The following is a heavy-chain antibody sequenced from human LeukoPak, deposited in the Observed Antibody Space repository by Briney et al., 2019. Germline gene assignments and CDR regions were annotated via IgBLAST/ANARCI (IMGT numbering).Heavy chain of an antibody. CDR3: ARDLSGYARFDY. V-gene: IGHV4-39*02. J-gene: IGHJ4*02. D-gene: IGHD5-12*01. CDR2: IYYSGST. CDR1: GGSISSSSYY. Sequence: SETLSLTCTVSGGSISSSSYYWGWIRQPPEKGLEWIGSIYYSGSTYYNPSLKSRVTISVDTSKNQFSLKLSSVTAADTAVYYCARDLSGYARFDYWGQGTLVTVSS.